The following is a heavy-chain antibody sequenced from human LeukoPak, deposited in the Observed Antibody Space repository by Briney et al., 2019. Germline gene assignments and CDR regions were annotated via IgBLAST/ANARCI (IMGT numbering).Heavy chain of an antibody. CDR3: VTRFYCSTTSCPYGIDV. V-gene: IGHV4-59*01. CDR2: IFYTGST. J-gene: IGHJ6*02. CDR1: GGSISSYY. Sequence: NPSETLSLTCTVSGGSISSYYWSWIRQPPGKGLEWIGYIFYTGSTNYNPSLKSRVTISVDTSKNQFSLRLSSVTAADTTVYYCVTRFYCSTTSCPYGIDVWGQGTTVTVSS. D-gene: IGHD2-2*01.